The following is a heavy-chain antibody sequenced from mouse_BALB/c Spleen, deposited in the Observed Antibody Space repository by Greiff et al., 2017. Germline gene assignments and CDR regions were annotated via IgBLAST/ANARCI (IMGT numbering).Heavy chain of an antibody. J-gene: IGHJ2*01. CDR2: IDPENGDT. D-gene: IGHD1-1*01. CDR1: GFNIKDYY. Sequence: EVQLVESGAGLVRSGASVKLSCTASGFNIKDYYMHWVKQRPEQGLEWIGWIDPENGDTEYAPKFQGKATMTADTASNTAYLELSSLTSEDTAVYYCNGEEYYGSGHDYWGQGTTLTVSS. CDR3: NGEEYYGSGHDY. V-gene: IGHV14-4*02.